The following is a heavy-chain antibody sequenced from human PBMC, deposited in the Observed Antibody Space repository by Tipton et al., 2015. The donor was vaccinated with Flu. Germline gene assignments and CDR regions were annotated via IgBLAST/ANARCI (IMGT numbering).Heavy chain of an antibody. D-gene: IGHD4-17*01. V-gene: IGHV4-61*02. Sequence: TLSLTCTVSGGSISSGSYYWSWIRQPAGKGLEWIGRIYSSGSTNYNPSLKSRVTISVDTSKNHFSLKLSSVTAADTAVYYCARTHDYGYPGGHHCGQDTLVPVTP. J-gene: IGHJ1*01. CDR3: ARTHDYGYPGGHH. CDR1: GGSISSGSYY. CDR2: IYSSGST.